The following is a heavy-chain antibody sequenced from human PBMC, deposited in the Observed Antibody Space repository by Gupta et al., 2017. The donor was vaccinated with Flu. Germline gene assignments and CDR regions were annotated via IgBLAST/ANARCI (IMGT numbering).Heavy chain of an antibody. V-gene: IGHV4-31*11. J-gene: IGHJ4*02. CDR1: GGSINNGGYY. CDR3: ARDAYGSGHFDY. CDR2: IYYSGSA. Sequence: QVMLQESGPGLVKPSQTLSLTCAVSGGSINNGGYYWSWIRQHPGGGLEWLGYIYYSGSAYYNPSLNSRGSISLDTSKNQFSLRLTSVTATDTATYYCARDAYGSGHFDYWGQGILVTVSS. D-gene: IGHD3-10*01.